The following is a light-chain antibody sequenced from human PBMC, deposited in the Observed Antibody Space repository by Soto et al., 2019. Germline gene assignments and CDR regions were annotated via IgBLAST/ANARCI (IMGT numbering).Light chain of an antibody. CDR3: QQLNSYPLT. V-gene: IGKV3-11*01. CDR1: QSVGRS. J-gene: IGKJ3*01. Sequence: EIVLTQSPATLSLSPGERATLSCWASQSVGRSLAWYQQKPGQAPRLLINDASNRATGIPARFGGSGSGTDFTLTISSLEPEDFATYYCQQLNSYPLTFGPGTTVDIK. CDR2: DAS.